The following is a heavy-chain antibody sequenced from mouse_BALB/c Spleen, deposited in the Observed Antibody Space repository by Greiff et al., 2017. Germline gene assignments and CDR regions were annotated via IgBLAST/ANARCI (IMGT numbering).Heavy chain of an antibody. Sequence: VQLQQSGAELVKPGASVKLSCTASGFNIKDTYMHWVKQRPEQGLEWIGRIDPANGNTKYDPKFQGKATITADTSSNTAYLQLSSLTSEDTAVYYCARSFYYDYDGRFAYWGQGTLVTVSA. J-gene: IGHJ3*01. V-gene: IGHV14-3*02. CDR1: GFNIKDTY. CDR2: IDPANGNT. D-gene: IGHD2-4*01. CDR3: ARSFYYDYDGRFAY.